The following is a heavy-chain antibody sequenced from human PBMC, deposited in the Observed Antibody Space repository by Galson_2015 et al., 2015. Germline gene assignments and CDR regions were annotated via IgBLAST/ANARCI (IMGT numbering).Heavy chain of an antibody. Sequence: SVKVSCEASGGSFSTYGISWVRQAPGQGLEWMGGIIPLFGTANYAQKFQGRVTITAYKSTSTVYMEVSSLRSDDTAVYYCARATQDCSRASCPYNYWGQGTLVTVSS. CDR3: ARATQDCSRASCPYNY. V-gene: IGHV1-69*06. J-gene: IGHJ4*02. D-gene: IGHD2-2*01. CDR2: IIPLFGTA. CDR1: GGSFSTYG.